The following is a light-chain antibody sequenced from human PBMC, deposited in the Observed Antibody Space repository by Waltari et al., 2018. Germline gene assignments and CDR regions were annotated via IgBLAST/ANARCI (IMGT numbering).Light chain of an antibody. J-gene: IGLJ3*02. CDR3: CSYAGGTSWV. V-gene: IGLV2-23*01. CDR1: GAYFTL. Sequence: SALTQPAPASGSYRPAIPLSSAAGAYFTLVPWYQQQPGKAPKVIIYEGNKRPSGLSDRFSGSKSGNTASLTISGLQADDQADYYCCSYAGGTSWVFGGGTKLTVL. CDR2: EGN.